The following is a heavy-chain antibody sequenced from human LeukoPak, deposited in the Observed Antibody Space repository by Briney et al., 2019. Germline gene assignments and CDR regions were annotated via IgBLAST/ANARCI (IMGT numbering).Heavy chain of an antibody. D-gene: IGHD6-13*01. CDR3: ARIYSSSWSGSYFDY. CDR2: IKSKTDGGTT. Sequence: PGGSLRLSCAASGFTFSNAWMSWVRQAPGKGLEWVGRIKSKTDGGTTDYAAPVKGRFTISRDDSKNTLYLQMNSLKTEDTAVYYCARIYSSSWSGSYFDYWGQGTLVTVSS. V-gene: IGHV3-15*01. J-gene: IGHJ4*02. CDR1: GFTFSNAW.